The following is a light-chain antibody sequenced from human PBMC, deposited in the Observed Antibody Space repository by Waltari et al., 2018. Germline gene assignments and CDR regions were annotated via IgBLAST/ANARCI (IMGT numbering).Light chain of an antibody. CDR1: QSISSY. V-gene: IGKV1-39*01. CDR3: QQSYNTPQT. J-gene: IGKJ2*01. CDR2: AAS. Sequence: DIQMTQSPSSLSASVGDRVTITCRASQSISSYLNWYQQKPWKAPKLLIYAASSLQSGVPSRFSGSGSGTDFTLTISSLQPEDFATYYCQQSYNTPQTFGQGTKVEIK.